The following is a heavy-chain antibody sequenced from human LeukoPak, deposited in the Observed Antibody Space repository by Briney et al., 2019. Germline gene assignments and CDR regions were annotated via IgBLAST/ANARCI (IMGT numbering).Heavy chain of an antibody. V-gene: IGHV3-74*01. D-gene: IGHD3-22*01. CDR3: LRGAHYDTSGYYY. Sequence: GGSLRLSCAASGSTFSSYWMHWVRQAPGEGLVWVSRIKNDGTPNYADSVKGRFTISRDNAKNTLYLQMNSLRHEDTAVYYCLRGAHYDTSGYYYWGQGALVTVSS. CDR2: IKNDGTP. CDR1: GSTFSSYW. J-gene: IGHJ4*02.